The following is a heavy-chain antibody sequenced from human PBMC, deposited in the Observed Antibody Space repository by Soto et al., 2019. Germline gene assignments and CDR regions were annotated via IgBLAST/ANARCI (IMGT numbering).Heavy chain of an antibody. CDR2: ISSSSYI. CDR3: ARDRGNYYYGMDV. J-gene: IGHJ6*02. D-gene: IGHD3-10*01. CDR1: GFTFSSYS. V-gene: IGHV3-21*01. Sequence: GGSLRLSCAASGFTFSSYSMNWVRQAPGKGLEWVSSISSSSYIYYADSVKGRFTISRDNAKNSLYLQMNSLRAEDTAVYYCARDRGNYYYGMDVWGQGTTVTVSS.